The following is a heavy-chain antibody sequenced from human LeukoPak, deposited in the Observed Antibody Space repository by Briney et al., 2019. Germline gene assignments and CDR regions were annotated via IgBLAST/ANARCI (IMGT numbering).Heavy chain of an antibody. CDR2: ISGSGST. CDR3: ATTGYSSRNY. V-gene: IGHV3-23*01. J-gene: IGHJ4*02. D-gene: IGHD6-13*01. Sequence: GESLKISCKGSGYSFTSYWIGWVRPAPGKGLEWVSAISGSGSTYYADSVKGRFTISRDNSKNTLYLRMSSLRAEDTAVYYCATTGYSSRNYWGQGTLVTVSS. CDR1: GYSFTSYW.